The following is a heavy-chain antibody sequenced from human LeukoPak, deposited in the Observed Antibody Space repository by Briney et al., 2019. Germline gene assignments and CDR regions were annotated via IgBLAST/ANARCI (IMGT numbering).Heavy chain of an antibody. CDR2: IYYSGST. V-gene: IGHV4-31*03. Sequence: SETLSLTCTVSGGSISSGGYYWSWIRQHPGKGLEWIGYIYYSGSTYYNPSLKSRVTISVDTSKNQFSLKLSSVTAADTAVYYCATEQQLVRNNWFDPWGQGTLVTVSS. CDR1: GGSISSGGYY. CDR3: ATEQQLVRNNWFDP. D-gene: IGHD6-13*01. J-gene: IGHJ5*02.